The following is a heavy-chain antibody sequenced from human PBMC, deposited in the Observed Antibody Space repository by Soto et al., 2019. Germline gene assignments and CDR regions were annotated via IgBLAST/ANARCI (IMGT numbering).Heavy chain of an antibody. D-gene: IGHD1-26*01. J-gene: IGHJ4*02. CDR3: ALALGPTTGLDY. Sequence: QVQLQESGPGLVEPSQTLSLTCSVSGASTVSHYHWTWIRQPPGEGLEWMGYIFNSGTTFYNPSLTSRLSISMDTSGNHFSLELRSVTAADTAVYYCALALGPTTGLDYWGQGTLVTVSS. CDR1: GASTVSHYH. V-gene: IGHV4-31*02. CDR2: IFNSGTT.